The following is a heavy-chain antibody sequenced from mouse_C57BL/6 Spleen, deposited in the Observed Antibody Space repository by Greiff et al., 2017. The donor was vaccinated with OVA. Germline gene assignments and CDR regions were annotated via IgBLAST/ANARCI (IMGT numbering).Heavy chain of an antibody. J-gene: IGHJ1*03. CDR1: GYTFTSYW. D-gene: IGHD6-1*01. Sequence: QVQLQQPGTELVKPGASVKLSCKASGYTFTSYWMHWVKQRPGQGLEWIGNITPSTGGTNYNAKFKSKATLTVDTSSTTAYMQLSSLPSAASAVAFYASATLRWYFDVWGTGTTVTVSS. V-gene: IGHV1-53*01. CDR2: ITPSTGGT. CDR3: ASATLRWYFDV.